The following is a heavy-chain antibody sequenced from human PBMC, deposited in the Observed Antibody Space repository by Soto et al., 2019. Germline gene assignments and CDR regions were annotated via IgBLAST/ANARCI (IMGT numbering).Heavy chain of an antibody. V-gene: IGHV3-48*02. J-gene: IGHJ4*02. CDR3: SRSVEGHFDY. CDR1: GFKFSIYS. Sequence: EVQLVESGGALVQPGGSLRLSCVASGFKFSIYSMNWVRQSPGKGLEWSAYMTSDTKTIKYADSVKGRFTISRDNAKNSVYLQMNSLSDEYTAVYYCSRSVEGHFDYWGQGTVVTVSS. D-gene: IGHD6-19*01. CDR2: MTSDTKTI.